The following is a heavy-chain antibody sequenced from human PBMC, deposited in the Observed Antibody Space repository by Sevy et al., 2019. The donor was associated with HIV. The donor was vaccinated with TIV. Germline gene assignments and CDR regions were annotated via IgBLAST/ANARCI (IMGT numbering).Heavy chain of an antibody. CDR1: GFTFDDYA. CDR3: AKDMPSGGYYYYMDV. CDR2: ISWDGGST. J-gene: IGHJ6*03. V-gene: IGHV3-43D*04. Sequence: GGSLRLSCAASGFTFDDYAMHWVRQAPGKGLEWVSLISWDGGSTYYADSVKGRFTISRDNSKNSLYLQMNSLRAEDTALYYCAKDMPSGGYYYYMDVWGKGTTVTVSS. D-gene: IGHD6-6*01.